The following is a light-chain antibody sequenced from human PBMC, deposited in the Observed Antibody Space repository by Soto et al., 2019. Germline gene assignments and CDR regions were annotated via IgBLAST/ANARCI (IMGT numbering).Light chain of an antibody. V-gene: IGKV3-20*01. CDR2: GAS. J-gene: IGKJ1*01. CDR3: QQYNSYWT. CDR1: QSVSSSY. Sequence: EIVLTQSPGTLSLSPGERATLSRRASQSVSSSYLAWYQQKPGQAPRLLIYGASSRATGIPARFSGSGSGTDFTLTISSLEPDDFATYYCQQYNSYWTFGQGTKVDIK.